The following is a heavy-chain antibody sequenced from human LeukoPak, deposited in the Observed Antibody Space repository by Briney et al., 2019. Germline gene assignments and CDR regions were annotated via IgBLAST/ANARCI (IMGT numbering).Heavy chain of an antibody. J-gene: IGHJ4*02. CDR3: ARELYGDTGY. CDR1: GFTVSSNY. CDR2: IYSGGST. D-gene: IGHD4-17*01. V-gene: IGHV3-53*01. Sequence: GGSLRLSCAASGFTVSSNYMTWVRQAPGKGLEWVSVIYSGGSTYYADSVKSRFTISTDNSKNTLYLQMNSLRPEDTAVYYCARELYGDTGYWGQGTLVTVSS.